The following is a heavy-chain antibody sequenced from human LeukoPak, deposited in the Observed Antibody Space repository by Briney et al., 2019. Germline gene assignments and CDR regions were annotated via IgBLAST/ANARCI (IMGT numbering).Heavy chain of an antibody. CDR1: GFIFTDHW. J-gene: IGHJ4*02. D-gene: IGHD5-24*01. CDR3: AKDVRSNSGGGYKHLLLTLNY. V-gene: IGHV3-7*03. Sequence: GGSLRLSCAASGFIFTDHWMNWVRQAPGRGLEWLASVKGDGSATSYVDSVKGRFTISRDNSKNTLYLQMNSLRAEDTAVYYCAKDVRSNSGGGYKHLLLTLNYWGQGTLVTVSS. CDR2: VKGDGSAT.